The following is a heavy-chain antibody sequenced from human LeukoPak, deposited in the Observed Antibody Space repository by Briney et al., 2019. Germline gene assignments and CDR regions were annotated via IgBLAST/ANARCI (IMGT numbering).Heavy chain of an antibody. CDR1: GYTFNAYY. V-gene: IGHV1-2*02. Sequence: ASVKVSCKASGYTFNAYYMYWVRQAPGQGLEWMGWINPNSGGTNYAQKFQGRVTITADKSTSTAYMELRSLRSDDTAVYYCVPQIYSGSYYMDYWGQGTLVTVSS. CDR3: VPQIYSGSYYMDY. J-gene: IGHJ4*02. D-gene: IGHD1-26*01. CDR2: INPNSGGT.